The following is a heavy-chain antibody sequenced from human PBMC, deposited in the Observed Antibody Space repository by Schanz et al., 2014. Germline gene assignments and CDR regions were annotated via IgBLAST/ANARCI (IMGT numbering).Heavy chain of an antibody. Sequence: QVHLVQSGAEVKRPGASVKVSCKASEYSFTSYSMHWVGQAPGQRLEWMGWINTGSGDTKYSQNFQGRVTITRDTSASTAYMELSSLRSEDTAVYSCARGIGGYGANNYFDYWGQGTLVTVSS. J-gene: IGHJ4*02. CDR1: EYSFTSYS. D-gene: IGHD5-12*01. V-gene: IGHV1-3*04. CDR3: ARGIGGYGANNYFDY. CDR2: INTGSGDT.